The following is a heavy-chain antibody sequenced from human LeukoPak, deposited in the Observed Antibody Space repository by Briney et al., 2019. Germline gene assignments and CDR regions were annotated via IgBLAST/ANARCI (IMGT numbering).Heavy chain of an antibody. CDR3: ARTSGYCSSTSCYEHYYYYMDV. D-gene: IGHD2-2*01. J-gene: IGHJ6*03. CDR2: IYTSGST. Sequence: PSETLSLTCTVSGGSISSGSYYWSWIRQPAGKGLEWIGRIYTSGSTNYNPSLKSRATISVDTSKNQFSLKLSSVTAADTAVYYCARTSGYCSSTSCYEHYYYYMDVWGKGTTVTVSS. CDR1: GGSISSGSYY. V-gene: IGHV4-61*02.